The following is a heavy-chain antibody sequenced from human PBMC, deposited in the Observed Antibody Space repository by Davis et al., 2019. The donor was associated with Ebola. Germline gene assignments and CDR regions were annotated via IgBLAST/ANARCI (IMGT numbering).Heavy chain of an antibody. D-gene: IGHD3-10*01. J-gene: IGHJ6*03. V-gene: IGHV1-2*02. Sequence: ASVKVSCKASGYTFTSYDINWVRQATGQGLEWMGWINPNSGGTNYAQKFQGRVTMTRDTSISTAYMELSRLRSDDTAVYYCARGGMVRDYYYYYYMDVWGKGTTVTVSS. CDR3: ARGGMVRDYYYYYYMDV. CDR2: INPNSGGT. CDR1: GYTFTSYD.